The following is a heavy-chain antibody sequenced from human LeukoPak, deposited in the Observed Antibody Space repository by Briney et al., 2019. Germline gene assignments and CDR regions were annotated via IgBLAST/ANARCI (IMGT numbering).Heavy chain of an antibody. V-gene: IGHV4-34*01. D-gene: IGHD5/OR15-5a*01. CDR3: ARYLFTKAFDP. Sequence: SETLSLTCAVYGGSFSGYYWSWIRQPPGKGLEWIGEINHSGSTNYNPSLKSRVTISVDTSKNQFSLKLSSVTAADTAVYYCARYLFTKAFDPWGQGTLVTVSS. CDR2: INHSGST. CDR1: GGSFSGYY. J-gene: IGHJ5*02.